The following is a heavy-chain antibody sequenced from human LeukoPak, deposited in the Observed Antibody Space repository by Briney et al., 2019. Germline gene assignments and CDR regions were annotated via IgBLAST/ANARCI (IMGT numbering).Heavy chain of an antibody. CDR3: ASDIWSGAFDI. CDR2: IYYSGST. V-gene: IGHV4-31*03. Sequence: PQTLSLTCTVSGGSISSGGYYWSWIRQHPGKGLEWIWYIYYSGSTYYNPSLKSRVTISVDTSKNQFSLKLSSVTAADTAVYYCASDIWSGAFDIWGQGTMVTVSS. CDR1: GGSISSGGYY. J-gene: IGHJ3*02. D-gene: IGHD3-10*02.